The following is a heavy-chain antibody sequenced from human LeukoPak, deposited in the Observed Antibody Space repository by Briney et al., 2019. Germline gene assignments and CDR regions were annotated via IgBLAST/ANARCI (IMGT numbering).Heavy chain of an antibody. D-gene: IGHD3-10*02. Sequence: GGSLRLSCAGSGFTVSSHYMSWVRQAPGKGLEWVSYISSSGSTIYYADSVKGRFTISRDNAKNSLYLQMNSLRAEDTAVYYCAELGITMIGGVWGKGTTVTISS. CDR2: ISSSGSTI. CDR3: AELGITMIGGV. J-gene: IGHJ6*04. V-gene: IGHV3-48*03. CDR1: GFTVSSHY.